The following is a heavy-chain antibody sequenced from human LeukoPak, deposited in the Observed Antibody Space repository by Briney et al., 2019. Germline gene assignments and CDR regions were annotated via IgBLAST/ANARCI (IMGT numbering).Heavy chain of an antibody. CDR2: IIPIFGTA. J-gene: IGHJ6*03. CDR1: GYTFTSYG. V-gene: IGHV1-69*05. CDR3: ARVPQKRAYITVDYYYYMDV. D-gene: IGHD1-20*01. Sequence: ASVKVSCKASGYTFTSYGISWVRQAPGQGLEWMGGIIPIFGTANYAQKFQGRVTITTDESTSTAYMELSSLRSEDTAVYYCARVPQKRAYITVDYYYYMDVWGKGTTVTVSS.